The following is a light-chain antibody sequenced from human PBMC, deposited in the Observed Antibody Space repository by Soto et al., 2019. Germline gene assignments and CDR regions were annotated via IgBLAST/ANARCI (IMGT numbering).Light chain of an antibody. J-gene: IGKJ2*01. V-gene: IGKV3-20*01. Sequence: EIVLTQSPGPLSLSPGERVTLSCRASQSVASSYLAWYQQKSGQAPRLLIFDASRRPTGIPDRFSGSGSGTDFTLTISRLEPEDFAVYYCQQYGSFPQTFGQGTKLDIK. CDR2: DAS. CDR3: QQYGSFPQT. CDR1: QSVASSY.